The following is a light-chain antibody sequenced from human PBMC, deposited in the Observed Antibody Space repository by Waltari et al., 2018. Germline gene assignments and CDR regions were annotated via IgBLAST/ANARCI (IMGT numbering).Light chain of an antibody. J-gene: IGKJ2*01. Sequence: DIQMTQSPSTLSASVGDRVTITCRASQSISSWLAWYQPKPGKAPKLLIYKASSLESGVPSSFSGSGSGTEFTLTISSLQPDDFATYYCQQYNSYSYTFGQGTKLEIK. CDR3: QQYNSYSYT. CDR2: KAS. V-gene: IGKV1-5*03. CDR1: QSISSW.